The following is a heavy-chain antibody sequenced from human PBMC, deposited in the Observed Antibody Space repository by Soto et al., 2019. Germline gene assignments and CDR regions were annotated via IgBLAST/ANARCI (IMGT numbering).Heavy chain of an antibody. D-gene: IGHD4-17*01. V-gene: IGHV4-59*01. Sequence: SETLSLTCTVSGGSISSYYWSWIRQPPGKGLEWIGYIYYSGSTNYNPSLKSRVTISVDTSKNQFSLKLSSVTAADTAVYYCARALYGDLDYYYYGMDVWGQGTTVTVSS. CDR3: ARALYGDLDYYYYGMDV. CDR2: IYYSGST. J-gene: IGHJ6*02. CDR1: GGSISSYY.